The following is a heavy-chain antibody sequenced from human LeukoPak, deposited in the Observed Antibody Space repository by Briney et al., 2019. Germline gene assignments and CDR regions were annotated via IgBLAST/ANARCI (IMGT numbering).Heavy chain of an antibody. CDR1: GYSISSGYY. CDR2: IYHSGST. Sequence: KSSETLSLTCTVSGYSISSGYYWGWIRQPPGKGLEWIGSIYHSGSTYYNPSLKSRVTISVDTSKNQFSLKLSSVTAADTAVYYCARERPFQGALNWFDPWGQGTLVTVSS. J-gene: IGHJ5*02. CDR3: ARERPFQGALNWFDP. V-gene: IGHV4-38-2*02. D-gene: IGHD3-10*01.